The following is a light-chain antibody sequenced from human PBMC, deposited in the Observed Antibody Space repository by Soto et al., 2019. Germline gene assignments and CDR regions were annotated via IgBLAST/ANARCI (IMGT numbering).Light chain of an antibody. CDR3: QQYDKLPYT. V-gene: IGKV1-33*01. J-gene: IGKJ2*01. CDR2: DAS. Sequence: DIQMTQSPSSLSASVGDRVTITCQASQDIGDYLNWYQQKPGKAPNLLIFDASNLETGVPSRFSGSGTWTDFTFTISSLQPEDIGTYYCQQYDKLPYTFGQGTQLEIK. CDR1: QDIGDY.